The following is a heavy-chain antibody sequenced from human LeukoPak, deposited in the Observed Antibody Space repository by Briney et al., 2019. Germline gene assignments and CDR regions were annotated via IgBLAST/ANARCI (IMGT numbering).Heavy chain of an antibody. V-gene: IGHV3-33*01. CDR2: IWYDGSNK. Sequence: GGSLRLSCAASGFTFSSYGMHWVRQAPGKGLEWVAVIWYDGSNKYYADSVKGRFTISRDNSKNTLYLQMNSLRAEGTAVYYCAREDYGEPGGAFDIWGQGTMVTVSS. CDR3: AREDYGEPGGAFDI. CDR1: GFTFSSYG. J-gene: IGHJ3*02. D-gene: IGHD4-17*01.